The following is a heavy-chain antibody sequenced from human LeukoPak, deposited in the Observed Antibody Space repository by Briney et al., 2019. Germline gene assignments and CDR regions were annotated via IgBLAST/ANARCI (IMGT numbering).Heavy chain of an antibody. D-gene: IGHD2-15*01. J-gene: IGHJ4*02. CDR3: ATGKTATLPGY. CDR2: INIDGTIT. V-gene: IGHV3-74*01. CDR1: GFTFTTYW. Sequence: GGSLRLSCAASGFTFTTYWMHWVRQAPGKGLVWVSRINIDGTITNYADSVEGRFTISRDNAKNTLYLQMNGLRAEDTAVYYCATGKTATLPGYWGQGTLVTVSS.